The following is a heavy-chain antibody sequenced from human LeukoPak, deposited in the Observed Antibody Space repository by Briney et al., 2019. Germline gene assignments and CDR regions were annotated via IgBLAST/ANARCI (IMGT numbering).Heavy chain of an antibody. CDR1: GGSINSGGYS. CDR3: AGSERASHCFDS. Sequence: SETLSLTCAVSGGSINSGGYSWRWIRQPPGKGLEWIGYIYHSGSTYYSPSLKSRFTISLDRPKNQFSLKLTSVTTADTAVYYCAGSERASHCFDSWGQGTLVTVSS. CDR2: IYHSGST. D-gene: IGHD2-2*01. V-gene: IGHV4-30-2*02. J-gene: IGHJ4*02.